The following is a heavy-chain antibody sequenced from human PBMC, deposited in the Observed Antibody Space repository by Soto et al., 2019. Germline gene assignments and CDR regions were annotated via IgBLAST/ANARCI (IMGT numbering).Heavy chain of an antibody. V-gene: IGHV3-23*01. Sequence: GGSLRLSCAASGFPFSSYAMSWVRQAPGKGLEWFSAISGSVGSTYYADSVKGRFTISRDNSKNTLYLQMNSLRAEDTAVYYCAKDYRRCSGGSCDSYYYYYYMDVWGKGTTVTVSS. D-gene: IGHD2-15*01. CDR3: AKDYRRCSGGSCDSYYYYYYMDV. J-gene: IGHJ6*03. CDR2: ISGSVGST. CDR1: GFPFSSYA.